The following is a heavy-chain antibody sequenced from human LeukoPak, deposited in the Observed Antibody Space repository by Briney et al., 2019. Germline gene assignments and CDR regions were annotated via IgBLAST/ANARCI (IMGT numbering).Heavy chain of an antibody. CDR3: ARSSGIAAAGTTENWFDP. CDR1: GYTFTSYG. Sequence: ASVEVSCKASGYTFTSYGISWVRQAPGQGLEWMGWISAYNGNTNYAQKLQGRVTMTTDTSTSTAYMELRSLRSDDTAVYYCARSSGIAAAGTTENWFDPWGQGTLVTVSS. J-gene: IGHJ5*02. D-gene: IGHD6-13*01. V-gene: IGHV1-18*01. CDR2: ISAYNGNT.